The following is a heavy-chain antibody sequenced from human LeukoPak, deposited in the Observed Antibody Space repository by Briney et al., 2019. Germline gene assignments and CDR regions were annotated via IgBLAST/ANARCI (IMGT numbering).Heavy chain of an antibody. CDR1: GYTLTSYY. D-gene: IGHD1-14*01. CDR2: INPSGGST. J-gene: IGHJ6*02. Sequence: ASVKVSCKASGYTLTSYYMHWVRQAPGQGLEWMGIINPSGGSTSYAQKFQGRVTMTRDTSTSTVYMELSSLRSEDTAVYYCARDFLGLHRDTRTNYYYYGMDVWGQGTTVTVSS. CDR3: ARDFLGLHRDTRTNYYYYGMDV. V-gene: IGHV1-46*01.